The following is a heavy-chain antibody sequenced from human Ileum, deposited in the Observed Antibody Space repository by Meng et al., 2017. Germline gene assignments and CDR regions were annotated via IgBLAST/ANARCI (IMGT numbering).Heavy chain of an antibody. J-gene: IGHJ6*02. Sequence: GGSLRLSCAASGFTFSSYWMHWVRQAPGKGLVWVSRINSDGSSTSYADSVKGRFTISRDNAKNTLYLQMNSLRAEDTAVYYCVRGVNKYYYGMDVWGQGNTVTVSS. V-gene: IGHV3-74*01. D-gene: IGHD3-10*01. CDR1: GFTFSSYW. CDR2: INSDGSST. CDR3: VRGVNKYYYGMDV.